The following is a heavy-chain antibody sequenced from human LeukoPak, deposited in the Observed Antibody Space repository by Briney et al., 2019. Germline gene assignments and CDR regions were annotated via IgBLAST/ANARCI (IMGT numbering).Heavy chain of an antibody. CDR3: ARDVSLLS. Sequence: GGSLRLSCAASGFTFSSYWMNWVRQAPGKGLVWVSGINGDGSSTAYADSVKGRFTISRDNAKSTLYLQMNSLRAEDTAVYYCARDVSLLSWGQGTLVTVSS. J-gene: IGHJ4*02. D-gene: IGHD5/OR15-5a*01. V-gene: IGHV3-74*01. CDR2: INGDGSST. CDR1: GFTFSSYW.